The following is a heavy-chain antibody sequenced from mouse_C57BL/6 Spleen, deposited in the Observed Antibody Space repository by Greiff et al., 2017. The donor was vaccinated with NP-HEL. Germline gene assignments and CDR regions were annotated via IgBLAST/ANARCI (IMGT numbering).Heavy chain of an antibody. Sequence: EVQVVESGGGLVKPGGSLKLSCAASGFTFSSYAMSWVRQTPEKRLEWVATISDGGSYTYYPDNVKGRFTISRDNAKNNLYLQMSHLKSEDTAVYYCARDGGYDDWGQGTLVTVSA. CDR1: GFTFSSYA. CDR2: ISDGGSYT. J-gene: IGHJ3*01. CDR3: ARDGGYDD. V-gene: IGHV5-4*01. D-gene: IGHD2-2*01.